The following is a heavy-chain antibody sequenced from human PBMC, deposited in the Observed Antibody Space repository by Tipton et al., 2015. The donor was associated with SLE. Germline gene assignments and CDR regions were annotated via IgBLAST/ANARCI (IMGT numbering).Heavy chain of an antibody. CDR1: GDSISSGGNY. J-gene: IGHJ6*02. CDR2: MYSSGST. D-gene: IGHD1-1*01. CDR3: ARQTATGPYNYYFDAMDV. V-gene: IGHV4-61*02. Sequence: TLSLTCSVSGDSISSGGNYWNWIRQPAGKGLEWIGRMYSSGSTNYNPSLRSRVTISVDTSKNQFSLKLNSVTAADSAVFFCARQTATGPYNYYFDAMDVWGQGTTVAVSS.